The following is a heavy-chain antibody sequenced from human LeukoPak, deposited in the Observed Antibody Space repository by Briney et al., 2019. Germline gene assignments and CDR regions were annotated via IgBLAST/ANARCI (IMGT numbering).Heavy chain of an antibody. Sequence: PGGSLRLSCAASGFTFSSYAMHWVRQAPGKGLEWVAVISYDGSNKYYADSVKGRFTISRDNSKNTLYLQMNSLRAEDTAVYYCARDQLAYSSGWSPIDYGGQGTLVTVSS. CDR3: ARDQLAYSSGWSPIDY. D-gene: IGHD6-19*01. CDR1: GFTFSSYA. V-gene: IGHV3-30*04. CDR2: ISYDGSNK. J-gene: IGHJ4*02.